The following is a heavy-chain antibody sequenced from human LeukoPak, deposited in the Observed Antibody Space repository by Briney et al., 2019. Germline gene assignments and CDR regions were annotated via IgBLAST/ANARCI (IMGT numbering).Heavy chain of an antibody. J-gene: IGHJ4*02. Sequence: GGSLRLSCAASGFTLSSYGMHWVRQAPGKGLEWVAFISYDGSNKYYADSVKGRFTISRDNSKNTLYLQMNSLRAEDTAVYYCARDPGYYYDSSAFYPDYWGQGTLVTVSS. CDR1: GFTLSSYG. D-gene: IGHD3-22*01. V-gene: IGHV3-30*19. CDR3: ARDPGYYYDSSAFYPDY. CDR2: ISYDGSNK.